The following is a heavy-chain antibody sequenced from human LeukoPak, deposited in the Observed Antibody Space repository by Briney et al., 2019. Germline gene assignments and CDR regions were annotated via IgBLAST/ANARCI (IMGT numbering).Heavy chain of an antibody. CDR2: ISSSSSYI. Sequence: GGSLRLSCAASGFTFSSYSMNWVRQAPGKGLEWVSSISSSSSYIYYADSVKGRFTISRDNAKNSLYLQMNSLRAEDTAVYYCARDGYSSSWYRGQNDYWGQGTLVTVSS. V-gene: IGHV3-21*01. J-gene: IGHJ4*02. D-gene: IGHD6-13*01. CDR1: GFTFSSYS. CDR3: ARDGYSSSWYRGQNDY.